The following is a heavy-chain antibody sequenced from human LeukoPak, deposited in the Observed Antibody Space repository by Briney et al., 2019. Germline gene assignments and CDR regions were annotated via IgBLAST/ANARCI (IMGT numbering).Heavy chain of an antibody. CDR3: ARGLTAYIDY. V-gene: IGHV4-34*01. CDR1: GGSFSGYY. CDR2: INHSGST. D-gene: IGHD2-21*02. J-gene: IGHJ4*02. Sequence: SETLSLTCAVYGGSFSGYYWSWIRQPPGKGLEWIGEINHSGSTNYNPSLKSRVTISVDTSKNQFSLKLSSVTAADTAVYYCARGLTAYIDYWGQGTLITVPS.